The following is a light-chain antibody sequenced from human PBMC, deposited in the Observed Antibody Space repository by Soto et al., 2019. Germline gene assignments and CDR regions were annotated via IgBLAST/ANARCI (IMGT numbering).Light chain of an antibody. CDR1: QTISSW. V-gene: IGKV1-5*03. Sequence: DIQMTLSPSTLSASVGDRVTITCRASQTISSWLAWYQQKPGKAPKLLIYKASTLESGVPSRFSGSGSGTDFTLTISSLQPDDFATYYCQHYNSIRGTFGQGTKVDIK. CDR3: QHYNSIRGT. CDR2: KAS. J-gene: IGKJ1*01.